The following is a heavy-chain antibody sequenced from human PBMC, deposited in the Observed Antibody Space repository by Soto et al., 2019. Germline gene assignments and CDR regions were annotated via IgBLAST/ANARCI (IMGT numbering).Heavy chain of an antibody. D-gene: IGHD4-17*01. CDR3: ASVYGDYWYFDL. V-gene: IGHV3-21*01. J-gene: IGHJ2*01. CDR1: GFTFSSDS. CDR2: ISSSSSYI. Sequence: EAQLVESGGGLVKPGGSLRLSCAASGFTFSSDSMNWVRQAPGKGLEWVSSISSSSSYIYYADSVKGRFTISRDNAKNSLYLQMNSLRAEDTAVYYCASVYGDYWYFDLWGRGTLVTVSS.